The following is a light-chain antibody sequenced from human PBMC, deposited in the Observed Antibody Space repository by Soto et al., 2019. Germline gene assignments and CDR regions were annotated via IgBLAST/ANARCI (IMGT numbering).Light chain of an antibody. V-gene: IGKV3-20*01. Sequence: EIVLTQSPCALSLYPGERATLSCRASQSVSSSYLAWYQQKPGQAPRLLIYDASSRATGIPDRFSGSGSGTDFTLTISRLEPEDFAVYYCQQYGSSSWTFGQGTKVDIK. CDR2: DAS. CDR1: QSVSSSY. J-gene: IGKJ1*01. CDR3: QQYGSSSWT.